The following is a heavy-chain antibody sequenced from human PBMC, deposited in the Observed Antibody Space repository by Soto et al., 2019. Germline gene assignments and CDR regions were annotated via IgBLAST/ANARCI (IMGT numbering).Heavy chain of an antibody. V-gene: IGHV1-69*02. D-gene: IGHD1-26*01. Sequence: SVKVSCKASGGTFSSYTISWVRQAPGQGLEWMGRIIPILGIANYAQKFQGRVTITADKSTSTAYMELSSLRSEDTAVYYCARVGASDYYYYMDVWGKGTKVTVSS. CDR2: IIPILGIA. CDR1: GGTFSSYT. J-gene: IGHJ6*03. CDR3: ARVGASDYYYYMDV.